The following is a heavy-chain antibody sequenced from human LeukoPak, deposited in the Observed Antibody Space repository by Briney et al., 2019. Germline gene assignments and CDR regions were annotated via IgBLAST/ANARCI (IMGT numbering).Heavy chain of an antibody. Sequence: SQTLSLTCTVSGGSISSGSYYWSWIRQPAGKGLEWIGSIYHNGSTYYNPSLKSRVTISVDTSKNQFSLKLSSVTAADTAVYYCARVRAQLWLLGYNYFDYWGQGTLVTVSS. CDR2: IYHNGST. D-gene: IGHD5-18*01. J-gene: IGHJ4*02. CDR3: ARVRAQLWLLGYNYFDY. CDR1: GGSISSGSYY. V-gene: IGHV4-61*02.